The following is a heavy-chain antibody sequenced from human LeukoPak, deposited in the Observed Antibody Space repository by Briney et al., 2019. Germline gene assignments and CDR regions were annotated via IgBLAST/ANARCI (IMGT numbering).Heavy chain of an antibody. V-gene: IGHV3-53*01. CDR1: GFTVSRNY. CDR3: ARVLPHYYYYYYGMDV. Sequence: GGSLRLSCAASGFTVSRNYMSGVRQAPGKGLEWVSVIYSGGSTYYADSVKGRFTISRDNSKNTLYLQMNSLRAEDTAVYYCARVLPHYYYYYYGMDVWGQGTTVTVSS. J-gene: IGHJ6*02. CDR2: IYSGGST. D-gene: IGHD1-26*01.